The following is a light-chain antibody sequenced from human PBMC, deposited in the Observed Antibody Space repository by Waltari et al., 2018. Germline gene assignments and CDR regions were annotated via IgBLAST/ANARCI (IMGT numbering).Light chain of an antibody. CDR3: QQYNSYPPT. CDR2: GAS. J-gene: IGKJ4*01. CDR1: NVISYY. Sequence: DIRLTQSPSSLSASVGDRVTIHCRASNVISYYIAWFQQKPGKAPKPLIFGASSLQSGVPWRFSGGGSETVFTLTINDLQPEDFATYYCQQYNSYPPTFGGGTRV. V-gene: IGKV1-16*01.